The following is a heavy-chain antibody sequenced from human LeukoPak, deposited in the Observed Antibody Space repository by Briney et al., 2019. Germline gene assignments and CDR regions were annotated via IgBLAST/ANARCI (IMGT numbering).Heavy chain of an antibody. CDR2: INPNSGGT. D-gene: IGHD4-11*01. V-gene: IGHV1-2*02. J-gene: IGHJ4*02. CDR1: GYTFTGYY. CDR3: ARIGGLYSNYGGYFDY. Sequence: ASVKVSCKASGYTFTGYYMHWVRQAPGQGLEWMGWINPNSGGTNYAQKFQGRVTMTRDTSISTAYMELSRLRSDDTAVYYCARIGGLYSNYGGYFDYWGQGTLVTVSS.